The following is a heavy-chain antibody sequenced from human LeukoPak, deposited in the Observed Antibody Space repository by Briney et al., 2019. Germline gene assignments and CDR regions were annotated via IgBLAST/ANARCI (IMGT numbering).Heavy chain of an antibody. CDR1: GYTFTTYW. J-gene: IGHJ4*02. Sequence: GESLKISCQGSGYTFTTYWIGWVRQMPGKGLEWMGIMYPGDSETRYSPSFQGHVTISADRSISTAYLQWNSLKTSDTAIYYCARRSGRRGRDGYNWDFDYWGQGTLVTVSS. D-gene: IGHD5-24*01. V-gene: IGHV5-51*01. CDR2: MYPGDSET. CDR3: ARRSGRRGRDGYNWDFDY.